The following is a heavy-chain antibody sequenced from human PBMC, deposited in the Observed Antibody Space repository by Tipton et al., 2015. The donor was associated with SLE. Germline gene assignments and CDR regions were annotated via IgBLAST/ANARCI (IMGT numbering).Heavy chain of an antibody. J-gene: IGHJ4*02. CDR2: IYYSGST. Sequence: LRLSCAVSGYSINSGYYWGWIRQPPGKGLEWIGSIYYSGSTYYNPSLKSRVTISVDTSKNQFSLKLSSVTAADTAVYYCARHFRQQLVRGGYFDYWGQGTLVTVSS. CDR1: GYSINSGYY. V-gene: IGHV4-38-2*01. D-gene: IGHD6-13*01. CDR3: ARHFRQQLVRGGYFDY.